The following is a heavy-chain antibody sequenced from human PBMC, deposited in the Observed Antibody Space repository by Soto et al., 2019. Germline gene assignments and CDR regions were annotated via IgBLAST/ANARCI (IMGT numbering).Heavy chain of an antibody. CDR2: ISAYNGNT. V-gene: IGHV1-18*01. CDR1: GYTFTSYG. D-gene: IGHD1-26*01. Sequence: QVQLVQSGAEVKKPGASVKVSCKASGYTFTSYGIRWVRQAPGQGLEWMGWISAYNGNTNYGQKLQGRVTMNTDTSTSTAYMELRSLRSDDTAVYYGARGLEGATSSSDAFDIWGQGTMVTVSS. CDR3: ARGLEGATSSSDAFDI. J-gene: IGHJ3*02.